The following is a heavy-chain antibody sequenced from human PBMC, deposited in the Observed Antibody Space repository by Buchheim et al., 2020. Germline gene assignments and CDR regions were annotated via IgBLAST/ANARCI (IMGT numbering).Heavy chain of an antibody. Sequence: QVQLVQSGAEVKQAGASVKVSCKASGYSFTSYGITWVRQAPGQGLEWMGWINGYNGNTKYAQKLLDRVTMTTDTSTTTAYMEMRSLRFDDTAVYYSARVKSRSTNWFDPWGQGTL. J-gene: IGHJ5*02. D-gene: IGHD2-2*01. CDR3: ARVKSRSTNWFDP. V-gene: IGHV1-18*01. CDR1: GYSFTSYG. CDR2: INGYNGNT.